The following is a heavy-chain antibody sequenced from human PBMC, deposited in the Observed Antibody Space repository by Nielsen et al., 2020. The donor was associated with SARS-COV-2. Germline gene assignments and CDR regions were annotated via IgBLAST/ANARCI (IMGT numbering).Heavy chain of an antibody. CDR3: ARTSITIFGVVRYAMDV. CDR1: GFTLSRYS. CDR2: MSSSSTYI. J-gene: IGHJ6*02. Sequence: GESLKISCAASGFTLSRYSMNWVRQAPGKGLECVSSMSSSSTYIYYADSVKGRFTISRDNAKNSLYLQMNSLRAEDTAVYFCARTSITIFGVVRYAMDVWGQGITVTVSS. V-gene: IGHV3-21*01. D-gene: IGHD3-3*01.